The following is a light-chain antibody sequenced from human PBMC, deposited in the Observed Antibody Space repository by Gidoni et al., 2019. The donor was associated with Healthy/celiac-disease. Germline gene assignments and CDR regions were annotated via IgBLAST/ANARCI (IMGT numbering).Light chain of an antibody. J-gene: IGKJ2*01. CDR2: KAS. V-gene: IGKV1-5*03. Sequence: DIQMTQSPSTLSASVGDRVTITCRASQSISSWLAWYQQKPGKAPKLLIYKASSLESGVPSRCSGSGSGTEFTLTSSSLQPDDFATYYCQQYNSWMYTFGQGTKLEIK. CDR1: QSISSW. CDR3: QQYNSWMYT.